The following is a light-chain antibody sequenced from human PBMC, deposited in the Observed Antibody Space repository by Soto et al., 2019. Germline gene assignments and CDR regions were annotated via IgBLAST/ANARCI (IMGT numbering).Light chain of an antibody. CDR1: QSVSSN. CDR3: QQYNVWPLT. Sequence: IVMTQSPATLSESPGERATLSCRASQSVSSNLAWYQQKPGQTPKLLIYVASTRATGIPARFSGSGSGTEFTLTISSLQSEDFAVYYCQQYNVWPLTFGGGTKVVFK. CDR2: VAS. V-gene: IGKV3-15*01. J-gene: IGKJ4*01.